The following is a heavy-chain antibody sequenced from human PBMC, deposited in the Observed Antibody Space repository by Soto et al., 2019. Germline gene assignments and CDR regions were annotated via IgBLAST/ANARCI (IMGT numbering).Heavy chain of an antibody. J-gene: IGHJ4*02. V-gene: IGHV3-23*01. D-gene: IGHD3-10*01. CDR1: GFTFRSYV. CDR3: AKDSDYGSGTYPYYFAY. Sequence: GGSLRLSCAASGFTFRSYVMSWVRQAPWKGLEWVSGISGSGGSTYYADSVKGRFTISRDNSKNTLFLQMNSLRAEDTAVYYCAKDSDYGSGTYPYYFAYWGQGTLVTVSS. CDR2: ISGSGGST.